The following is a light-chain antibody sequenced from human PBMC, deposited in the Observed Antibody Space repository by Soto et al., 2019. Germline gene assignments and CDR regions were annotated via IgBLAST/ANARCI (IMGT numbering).Light chain of an antibody. CDR2: DAS. V-gene: IGKV3-11*01. CDR3: QQGGT. Sequence: EIVLTQSPATLSLSPGERATLSCRACQSVNSYLAWYEQKPGQAPRLLIYDASNRATGIPARFSGSGSGTDFTLTISSLEPKDFAVYYCQQGGTFGQGTRLEIK. CDR1: QSVNSY. J-gene: IGKJ5*01.